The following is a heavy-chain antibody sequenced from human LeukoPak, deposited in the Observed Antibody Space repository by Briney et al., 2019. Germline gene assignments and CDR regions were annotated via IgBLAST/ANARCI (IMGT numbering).Heavy chain of an antibody. CDR1: GFTFSIYA. CDR3: AKQDLGYCSSTSCYFGY. J-gene: IGHJ4*02. V-gene: IGHV3-23*01. Sequence: GGSLRLSCAASGFTFSIYAMSWVRQAPGKGLEWVSAISGSGGSTYYADSVKGRFTISRDNSKNTLYLRMNSLRAEDTAVYYCAKQDLGYCSSTSCYFGYWGQGTLVTVSS. D-gene: IGHD2-2*01. CDR2: ISGSGGST.